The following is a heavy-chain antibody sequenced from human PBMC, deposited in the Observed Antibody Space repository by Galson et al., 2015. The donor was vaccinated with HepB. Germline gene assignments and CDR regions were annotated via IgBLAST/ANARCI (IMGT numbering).Heavy chain of an antibody. D-gene: IGHD1-1*01. V-gene: IGHV3-23*01. J-gene: IGHJ4*02. CDR3: AKGLVGWNPGYFDY. CDR1: AFTFSSYA. CDR2: ISGSGGST. Sequence: SLRLSCAASAFTFSSYAMSWVRQAPGKGLEWVSGISGSGGSTFYADSVKGRFTISRDNSKNTLYLQMNSLRADDTAVYYCAKGLVGWNPGYFDYWGQGTLVTVSS.